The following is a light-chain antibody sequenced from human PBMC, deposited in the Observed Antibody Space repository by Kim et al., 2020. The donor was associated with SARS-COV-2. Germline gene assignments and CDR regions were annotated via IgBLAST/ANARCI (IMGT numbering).Light chain of an antibody. J-gene: IGLJ2*01. V-gene: IGLV2-14*03. Sequence: SISISCTGTSTDFNAYKFVSWYQQRPGKAPQLIIYDVTKRPPGVSTRFSGSRSGNTASLTISGLQGEDEAEYHCSSYTNSNSYVIFGGGTQLTVL. CDR3: SSYTNSNSYVI. CDR1: STDFNAYKF. CDR2: DVT.